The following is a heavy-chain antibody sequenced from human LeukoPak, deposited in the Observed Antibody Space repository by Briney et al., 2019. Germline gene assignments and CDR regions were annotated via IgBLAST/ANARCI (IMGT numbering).Heavy chain of an antibody. J-gene: IGHJ5*02. CDR3: ARGVPQGWVHWFDP. Sequence: SETLSLTCTVSGGSISNYYWNWIRQPPGKGLEWIGYIYYSGSTKYNPSLASRVTISVDTSKNQFSLKVRSVTAADTAVYYCARGVPQGWVHWFDPWGQGTLVTVSS. CDR1: GGSISNYY. CDR2: IYYSGST. D-gene: IGHD1-26*01. V-gene: IGHV4-59*01.